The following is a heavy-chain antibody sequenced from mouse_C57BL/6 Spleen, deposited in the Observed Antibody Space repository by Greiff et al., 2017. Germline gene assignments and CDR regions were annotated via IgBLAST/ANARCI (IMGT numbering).Heavy chain of an antibody. D-gene: IGHD1-1*01. CDR2: INPNYGTT. CDR3: AGGITTVPPFAY. V-gene: IGHV1-39*01. CDR1: GYSFTDYN. Sequence: VQLQQSGPELVKPGASVKISCKASGYSFTDYNMNWVKQSNGTSLEWIGVINPNYGTTSYNQTFKGKATLTVDQSSSTAYMQLNSLTSEDSAVYDCAGGITTVPPFAYWGQGTLVTVSA. J-gene: IGHJ3*01.